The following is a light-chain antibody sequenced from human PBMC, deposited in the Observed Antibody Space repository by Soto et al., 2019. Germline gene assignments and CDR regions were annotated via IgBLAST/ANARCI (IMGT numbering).Light chain of an antibody. V-gene: IGKV1-5*03. Sequence: DIQMTQSPSSLSASVGGRVTITCRASQSISSYLNWYQQKPGKAPKLLIYKASTLKSGVPSRFSGSGSGTEFTLTISSLRPDDFATYYCQQYDSYSWTFGQGTKVDIK. CDR2: KAS. J-gene: IGKJ1*01. CDR1: QSISSY. CDR3: QQYDSYSWT.